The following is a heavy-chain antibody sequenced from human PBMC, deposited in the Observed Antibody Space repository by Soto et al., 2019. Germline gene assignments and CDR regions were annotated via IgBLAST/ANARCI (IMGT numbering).Heavy chain of an antibody. V-gene: IGHV4-59*08. D-gene: IGHD7-27*01. CDR2: IYYSGGT. J-gene: IGHJ4*02. CDR1: GGSISSYY. CDR3: ARRWGRTFDY. Sequence: SETLSLTCTVSGGSISSYYWSWIRQPPGKGLEWIGYIYYSGGTNYNPSLKSRVTISVDTSKNQFSLKLSSVTAADTAVYYCARRWGRTFDYWGQGTLVTVCS.